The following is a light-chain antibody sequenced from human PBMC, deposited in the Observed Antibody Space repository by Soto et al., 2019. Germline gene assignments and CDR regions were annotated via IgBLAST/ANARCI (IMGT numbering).Light chain of an antibody. Sequence: QSALTQPASVAGSPGQSITIPCNGTSNDIGGYNFVSWFQQHPGKAPKLLICDVTRRPSGVSDRFSGSKSGNTASLTISGLQAEDEADYYCNSYSGGNILSVFGSGTKLTVL. J-gene: IGLJ1*01. V-gene: IGLV2-14*01. CDR1: SNDIGGYNF. CDR2: DVT. CDR3: NSYSGGNILSV.